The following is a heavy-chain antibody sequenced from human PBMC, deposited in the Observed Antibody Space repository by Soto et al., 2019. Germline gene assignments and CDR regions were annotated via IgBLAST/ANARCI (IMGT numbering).Heavy chain of an antibody. J-gene: IGHJ5*02. CDR3: ARDSRVDRITMVGVVTLIANWFDP. Sequence: SETLSLTCAVSGGSISSSNWWSWVRQPPGKGLEWIGEIYHSGSTNYNPSLKSRVTISVDKSKNQFSLKLSSVTAADTAVYYCARDSRVDRITMVGVVTLIANWFDPWGQGNLV. V-gene: IGHV4-4*02. CDR1: GGSISSSNW. CDR2: IYHSGST. D-gene: IGHD3-3*01.